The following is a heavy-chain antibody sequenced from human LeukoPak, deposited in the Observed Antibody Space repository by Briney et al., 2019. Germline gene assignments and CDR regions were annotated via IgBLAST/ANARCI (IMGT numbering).Heavy chain of an antibody. D-gene: IGHD3-10*01. V-gene: IGHV4-59*08. CDR1: GGSISSYY. Sequence: SETLSLTCTVSGGSISSYYWSWIRQPPGKGLEWIGYIYYSGSTYYNPSLKSRVTISVDTSKNQFSLKLSSVTAADTAVYYCARGGSNRAGFYYYYMDVWGKGTTVTVSS. J-gene: IGHJ6*03. CDR2: IYYSGST. CDR3: ARGGSNRAGFYYYYMDV.